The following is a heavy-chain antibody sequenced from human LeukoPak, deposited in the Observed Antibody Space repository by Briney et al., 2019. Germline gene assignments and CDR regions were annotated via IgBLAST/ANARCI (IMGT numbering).Heavy chain of an antibody. CDR1: GGSFSGYY. V-gene: IGHV4-34*01. J-gene: IGHJ4*02. CDR2: INHSGST. CDR3: ASDSGSSGWLYFDY. Sequence: PSETLSLTCAVYGGSFSGYYWSWIRQPPGKGLEWIGEINHSGSTNYNPSLKSRVTISVDTSKNQFSLKLSSVTAEDTAVYYCASDSGSSGWLYFDYWGQGTLVTVSS. D-gene: IGHD6-19*01.